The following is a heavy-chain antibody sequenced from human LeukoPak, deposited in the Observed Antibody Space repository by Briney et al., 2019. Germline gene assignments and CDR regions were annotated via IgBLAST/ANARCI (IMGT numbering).Heavy chain of an antibody. CDR1: GYSFTSYW. Sequence: GESLKISCKCSGYSFTSYWISWARHLPGKGVEWMGRIDPSDSYTNYSPSFQGHVTISADKSISTAYLQWSSLKGSDTAMYYCARFAAVAGSDFDYWGQGTLVTVSS. J-gene: IGHJ4*02. V-gene: IGHV5-10-1*01. CDR2: IDPSDSYT. CDR3: ARFAAVAGSDFDY. D-gene: IGHD6-19*01.